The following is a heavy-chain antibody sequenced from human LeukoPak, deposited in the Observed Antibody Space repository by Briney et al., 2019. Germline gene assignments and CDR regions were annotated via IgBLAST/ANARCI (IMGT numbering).Heavy chain of an antibody. J-gene: IGHJ5*02. V-gene: IGHV3-21*01. Sequence: TTGGSLRLSCAASGFTFSSYWMSWVRQAPGKGLECVSSISSSSNYIYYADSVKGRFTISRDNAKNSLYLQMNSLRAEDTAVYYCARDYLVVPAAMWWFDPWGQGTLVTVSS. CDR2: ISSSSNYI. CDR3: ARDYLVVPAAMWWFDP. D-gene: IGHD2-2*01. CDR1: GFTFSSYW.